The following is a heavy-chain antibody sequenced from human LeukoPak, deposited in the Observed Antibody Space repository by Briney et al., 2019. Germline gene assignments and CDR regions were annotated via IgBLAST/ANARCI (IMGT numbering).Heavy chain of an antibody. CDR3: ARIYGDPDY. D-gene: IGHD4-17*01. V-gene: IGHV4-59*01. CDR1: GGSISSYY. J-gene: IGHJ4*02. CDR2: IYYSGST. Sequence: SETLSLTCTVSGGSISSYYWSWIRQPPGKGLEWIGYIYYSGSTNYNPSLKSRVTISVDTSKNQFSLKLSSVTAADTAVYYCARIYGDPDYWGQGTLVTVSS.